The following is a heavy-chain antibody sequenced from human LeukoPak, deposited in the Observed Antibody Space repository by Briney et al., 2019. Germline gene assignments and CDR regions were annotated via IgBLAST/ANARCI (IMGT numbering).Heavy chain of an antibody. D-gene: IGHD3-10*01. J-gene: IGHJ4*02. Sequence: PSETLSLTCTASGGSISRSSFYWGWIRQPPGKGLEWIGSIYYSGSTYYNPSLKSRVIISVDTSKNQFSLKLSSVTAADTAVYYCASPGCYASGSYCHYFDYWGQGALVTVSS. CDR3: ASPGCYASGSYCHYFDY. CDR1: GGSISRSSFY. CDR2: IYYSGST. V-gene: IGHV4-39*01.